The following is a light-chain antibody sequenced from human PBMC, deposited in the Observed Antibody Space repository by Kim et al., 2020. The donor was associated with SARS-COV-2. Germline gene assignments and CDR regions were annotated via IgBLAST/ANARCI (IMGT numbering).Light chain of an antibody. Sequence: DIQMTQSPSSLSASVGDRVTITCRASQSISSYLNWYQQKPGKAPKLLIYAASSLQSGVPSRFSGSGSGTGFTLTISSLQPEDFATYYCQQSDSTPITFGQGTRLEI. CDR3: QQSDSTPIT. J-gene: IGKJ5*01. CDR2: AAS. V-gene: IGKV1-39*01. CDR1: QSISSY.